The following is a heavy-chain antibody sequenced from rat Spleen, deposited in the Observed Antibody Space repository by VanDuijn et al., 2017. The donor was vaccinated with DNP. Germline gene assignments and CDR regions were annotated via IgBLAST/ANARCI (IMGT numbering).Heavy chain of an antibody. CDR2: ISYDDSRT. J-gene: IGHJ2*01. D-gene: IGHD1-7*01. Sequence: EVQLVETGGGLVQPGRSLKLSCAASGFTFSHYYMAWVRQAPKKGLEWVATISYDDSRTYYRDSVKGRFTISRYNAQTTLFLLMDSLRSEDTATYYCARYYGYDYFDYWGQGVMVTVSS. CDR1: GFTFSHYY. V-gene: IGHV5-7*01. CDR3: ARYYGYDYFDY.